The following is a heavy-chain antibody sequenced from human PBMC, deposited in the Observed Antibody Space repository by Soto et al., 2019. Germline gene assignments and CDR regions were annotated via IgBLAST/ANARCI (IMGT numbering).Heavy chain of an antibody. CDR1: GFTFSSYW. V-gene: IGHV3-7*05. J-gene: IGHJ4*02. CDR2: IKQDGSEI. CDR3: ANSLSAIPGDS. Sequence: EVQLVESGGGLVQSGGSLILSCAASGFTFSSYWMSWVRQGPGKGPEWVANIKQDGSEIYYVDSVKGRFTISRDNAKSLLYLQMTSLRAEDTAVYHCANSLSAIPGDSWGQGTLVTVSS. D-gene: IGHD2-2*01.